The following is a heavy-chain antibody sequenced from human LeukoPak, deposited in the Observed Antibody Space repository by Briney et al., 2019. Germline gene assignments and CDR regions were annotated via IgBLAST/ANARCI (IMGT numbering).Heavy chain of an antibody. J-gene: IGHJ6*03. CDR3: ARVPPVYTAYYYYYYMDV. CDR1: GGSISSGDYY. V-gene: IGHV4-30-4*08. CDR2: IYYSGST. D-gene: IGHD5-18*01. Sequence: PSQTLSLTCTVSGGSISSGDYYWSWIRQPPGKGLEWIGYIYYSGSTYYNPSLKSRVTISVDTSKTQFSLKLSSVTAADTAVYYCARVPPVYTAYYYYYYMDVWGKGTTVTVSS.